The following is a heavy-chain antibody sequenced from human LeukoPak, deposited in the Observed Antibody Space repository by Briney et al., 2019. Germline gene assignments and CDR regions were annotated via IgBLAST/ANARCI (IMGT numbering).Heavy chain of an antibody. V-gene: IGHV3-23*01. CDR2: ISAGGGNT. J-gene: IGHJ4*02. D-gene: IGHD2-2*02. CDR1: GFTFSSYA. Sequence: GGSLRLSCAASGFTFSSYAKSWVRQAPGKGLEWVSAISAGGGNTYYADSVKGRFTISRDNSRNTLYLQMNSLRAEDTAVYYCAKSHCSTTSCYTHHFDYWGQGTLVAVSS. CDR3: AKSHCSTTSCYTHHFDY.